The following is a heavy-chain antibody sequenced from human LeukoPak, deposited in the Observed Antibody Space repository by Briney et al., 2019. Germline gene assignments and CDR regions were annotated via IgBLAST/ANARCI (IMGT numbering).Heavy chain of an antibody. CDR1: VGSLFSYY. V-gene: IGHV4-59*08. CDR2: IYFNGIA. D-gene: IGHD3-22*01. CDR3: ARRAYYDSSGYHPTSGYFDL. Sequence: SGTLSLTCSVSVGSLFSYYWNWVRHPPGKGLECIGYIYFNGIAKYRPSLRSRGTISFATSRNQFSLRLTSVTAADTAIYYCARRAYYDSSGYHPTSGYFDLWGRGTLVTVSS. J-gene: IGHJ2*01.